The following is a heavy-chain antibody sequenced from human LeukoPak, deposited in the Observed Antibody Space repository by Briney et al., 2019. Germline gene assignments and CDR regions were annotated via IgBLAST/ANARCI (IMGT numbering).Heavy chain of an antibody. Sequence: SETLSLTCAVYGGSLSGYYWSWIRQSSGKGLEWIGEINRSGSANYNPSLKSRLTISVDTSKNQFSLKLSSVTAADTAVYYCARGRTEYDFWSGFRGIIDYWGQGTLVTVSS. CDR1: GGSLSGYY. V-gene: IGHV4-34*01. CDR3: ARGRTEYDFWSGFRGIIDY. J-gene: IGHJ4*02. CDR2: INRSGSA. D-gene: IGHD3-3*01.